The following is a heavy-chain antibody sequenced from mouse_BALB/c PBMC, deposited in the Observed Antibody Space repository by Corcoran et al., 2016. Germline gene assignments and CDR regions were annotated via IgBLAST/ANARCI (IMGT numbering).Heavy chain of an antibody. Sequence: EVQLQQSGPELVKPGASVKMSCKASGYTFTSYVMHWVKQKPGQGLEWIGYINPYNDGTKYNEKFKGKATLTSDKSSSTAYMELSSLTSEDSAVYYCASDGITTATGFAYWCQGTLVTVSA. CDR2: INPYNDGT. CDR1: GYTFTSYV. D-gene: IGHD1-2*01. V-gene: IGHV1S136*01. CDR3: ASDGITTATGFAY. J-gene: IGHJ3*01.